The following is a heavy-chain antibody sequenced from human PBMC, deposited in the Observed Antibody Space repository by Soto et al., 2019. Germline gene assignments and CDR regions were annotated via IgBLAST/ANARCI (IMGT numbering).Heavy chain of an antibody. J-gene: IGHJ6*02. CDR1: GYGFNSYW. CDR3: ASGYDYYYGMDV. Sequence: GESLKISCKGSGYGFNSYWIAWVRQTPEKGLEWMGIILPGNSNTRYSPSFQGHVTISADKSVSTAYLQWSSLKASDTAVYYCASGYDYYYGMDVWGQGTTVTVSS. CDR2: ILPGNSNT. V-gene: IGHV5-51*01.